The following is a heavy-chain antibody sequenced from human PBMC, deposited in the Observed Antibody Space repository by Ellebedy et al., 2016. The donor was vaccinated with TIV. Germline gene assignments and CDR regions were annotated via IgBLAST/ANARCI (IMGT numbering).Heavy chain of an antibody. J-gene: IGHJ2*01. V-gene: IGHV4-39*01. D-gene: IGHD3/OR15-3a*01. CDR3: SRSLLIFTFDKCYFDL. CDR2: IFDAWST. Sequence: SETLSLTCTVSGCSISGSRYYWGWLRQPPGKGLEWIGNIFDAWSTYYKPSLKSRVTISVNTSKTQFSLKLCSLTAADTAVYYCSRSLLIFTFDKCYFDLWGRGTLVTVSS. CDR1: GCSISGSRYY.